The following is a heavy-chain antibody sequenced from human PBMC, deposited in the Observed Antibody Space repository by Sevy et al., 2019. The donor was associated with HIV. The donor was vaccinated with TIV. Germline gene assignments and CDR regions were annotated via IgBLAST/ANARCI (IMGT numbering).Heavy chain of an antibody. D-gene: IGHD3-22*01. CDR3: ARYYYDSSGYYDYNGMDV. Sequence: ASVKVSCKASGYTFTSYDINWVRQATGQGLEWMGWMNSNSGNTGYAQKFQGRVTMTRNTSISTAYMELSSLRSEDTAVYYCARYYYDSSGYYDYNGMDVWGQGTTGTVSS. CDR2: MNSNSGNT. CDR1: GYTFTSYD. J-gene: IGHJ6*02. V-gene: IGHV1-8*01.